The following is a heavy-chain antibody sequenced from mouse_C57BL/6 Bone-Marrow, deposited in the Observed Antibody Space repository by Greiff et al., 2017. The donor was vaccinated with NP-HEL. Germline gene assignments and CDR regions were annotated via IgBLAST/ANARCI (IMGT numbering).Heavy chain of an antibody. CDR1: GYTFTSYW. J-gene: IGHJ1*03. CDR3: ARGRERYWYFDV. V-gene: IGHV1-55*01. CDR2: IYPGSGST. Sequence: QVQLQQSGAELVKPGASVKMSCKASGYTFTSYWITWVKQRPGQGLEWIGDIYPGSGSTNYNEKFKSKATLTVDTSSSTAYMQLSSLTSEDSAVYYCARGRERYWYFDVWGTGTTVTVSS.